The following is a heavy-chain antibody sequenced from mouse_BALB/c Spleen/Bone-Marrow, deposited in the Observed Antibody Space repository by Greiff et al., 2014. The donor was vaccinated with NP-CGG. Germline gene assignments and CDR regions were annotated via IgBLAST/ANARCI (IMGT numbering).Heavy chain of an antibody. CDR3: ASTAGTQYDYFAY. CDR1: GYTFTGYA. Sequence: VHLVESGPELVRPGVSVKISCKGFGYTFTGYAIHWVKQSHAKTLEWIGVISSYSGNTNYNQKFKGRATMTVDKSSSTAYMELARLTSEDSAIYYCASTAGTQYDYFAYWGQGTTLTVSS. V-gene: IGHV1-67*01. CDR2: ISSYSGNT. D-gene: IGHD1-2*01. J-gene: IGHJ2*01.